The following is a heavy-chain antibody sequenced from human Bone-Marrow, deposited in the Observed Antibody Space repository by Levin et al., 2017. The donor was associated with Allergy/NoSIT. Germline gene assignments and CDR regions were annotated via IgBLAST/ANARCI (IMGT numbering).Heavy chain of an antibody. Sequence: VASVKVSCKASGYTFTSYGISWVRQAPGQGLEWMGWISAYNGNTNYAQKLQGRVTMTTDTSTSTAYMELRSLRSDDTAVYYCARVVRKWEPPHYFDYWGQGTLVTVSS. D-gene: IGHD1-26*01. V-gene: IGHV1-18*01. J-gene: IGHJ4*02. CDR1: GYTFTSYG. CDR3: ARVVRKWEPPHYFDY. CDR2: ISAYNGNT.